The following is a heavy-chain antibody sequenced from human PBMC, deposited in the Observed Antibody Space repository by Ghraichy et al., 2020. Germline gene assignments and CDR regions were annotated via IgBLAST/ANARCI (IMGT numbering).Heavy chain of an antibody. V-gene: IGHV3-66*01. J-gene: IGHJ4*02. CDR2: IYSGGTA. CDR1: GFTVSSNY. D-gene: IGHD3-9*01. Sequence: GGSLRLSCAASGFTVSSNYMNWVRQAPGQGLEWVSVIYSGGTAYYADSMKGRFTFSRDNSKNTLYLQMHSLRPEDTAVYYCARGPPYYDILTGYFDYWGQGTLVTVSS. CDR3: ARGPPYYDILTGYFDY.